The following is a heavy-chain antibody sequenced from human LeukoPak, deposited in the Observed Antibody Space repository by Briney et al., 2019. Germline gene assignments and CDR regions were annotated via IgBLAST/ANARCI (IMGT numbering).Heavy chain of an antibody. D-gene: IGHD6-13*01. J-gene: IGHJ6*03. CDR1: ELTLSSNY. V-gene: IGHV3-53*01. Sequence: GSLRLSCAASELTLSSNYMSWIRQAPGRGLEWVSFIYSGGSTYYADSVRGRFIISKDNYKNTLYLQMNSLRAEDTVVYYCARIDGYSSFFDPGYMDVWGKGTTVTVSS. CDR2: IYSGGST. CDR3: ARIDGYSSFFDPGYMDV.